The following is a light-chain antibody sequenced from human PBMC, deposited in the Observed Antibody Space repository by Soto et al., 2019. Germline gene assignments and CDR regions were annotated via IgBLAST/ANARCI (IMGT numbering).Light chain of an antibody. Sequence: EIVLTQSPATLSLSPGERATLSCRASESLGSSLGWYQQKPGQAPRLLIYRASNRATGVPARFSGSGSGTDVILTISSLETEDSAGYYCQQRSTWPLTVGGGTKVEIK. CDR1: ESLGSS. V-gene: IGKV3-11*01. CDR3: QQRSTWPLT. J-gene: IGKJ4*01. CDR2: RAS.